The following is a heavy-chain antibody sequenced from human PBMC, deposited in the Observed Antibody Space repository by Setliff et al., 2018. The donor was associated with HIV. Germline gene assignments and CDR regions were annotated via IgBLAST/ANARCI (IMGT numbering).Heavy chain of an antibody. D-gene: IGHD6-13*01. CDR3: ARSPAGSAGTEFDY. V-gene: IGHV1-8*02. CDR2: MNPNSGNT. CDR1: GYTFNDYF. Sequence: ASVKVSCKSSGYTFNDYFIHWVRQVPGQGLEWMGWMNPNSGNTGHAQKFQGRVTMTRDTSISTAYMELSSLKSEDTAVYYCARSPAGSAGTEFDYWGLGSLVTVSS. J-gene: IGHJ4*02.